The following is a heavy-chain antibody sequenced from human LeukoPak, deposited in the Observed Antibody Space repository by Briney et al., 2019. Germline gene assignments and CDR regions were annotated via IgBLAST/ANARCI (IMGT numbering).Heavy chain of an antibody. D-gene: IGHD3-10*01. CDR1: GGSISSYY. J-gene: IGHJ4*02. V-gene: IGHV3-15*01. Sequence: ETLSLTCTVSGGSISSYYWSWIRQPPGKGREWIGRIKSTTDGGTTDYAAPLKGRFTISRDDSKNAVYLQMNNLETGDAAVYYCTTIYGAGRWGLDYWGQGTLVTVSS. CDR2: IKSTTDGGTT. CDR3: TTIYGAGRWGLDY.